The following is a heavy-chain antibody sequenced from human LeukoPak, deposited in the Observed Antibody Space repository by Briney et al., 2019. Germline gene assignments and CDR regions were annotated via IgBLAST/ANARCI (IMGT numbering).Heavy chain of an antibody. D-gene: IGHD3-10*01. Sequence: LSGGSLRLSCAASDFTLSSYWMHWVRQDPGKGLVWVSRISSDGIGTKYADSVKGRFTISRDHAKNTLYLQMNSLRAEDTAVYYCARGGGGYYFDYWGQGTLVTVSS. CDR2: ISSDGIGT. CDR3: ARGGGGYYFDY. J-gene: IGHJ4*02. V-gene: IGHV3-74*01. CDR1: DFTLSSYW.